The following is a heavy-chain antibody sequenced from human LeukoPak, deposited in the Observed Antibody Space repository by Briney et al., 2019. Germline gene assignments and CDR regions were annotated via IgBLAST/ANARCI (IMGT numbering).Heavy chain of an antibody. J-gene: IGHJ3*01. D-gene: IGHD6-19*01. CDR2: ISPYDDST. CDR1: GYTFSSFG. CDR3: AKVDPPIAVGAPGDAFDL. Sequence: VASVKVSCKASGYTFSSFGITWVRQAPGQGLEWMGWISPYDDSTAYGQKFQGRVTMTRDTSTNTAYMKLRSLTSDDTAMYYCAKVDPPIAVGAPGDAFDLTGQGTMVIVSS. V-gene: IGHV1-18*01.